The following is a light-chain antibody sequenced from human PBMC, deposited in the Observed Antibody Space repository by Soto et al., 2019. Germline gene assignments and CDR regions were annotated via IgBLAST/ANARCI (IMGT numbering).Light chain of an antibody. Sequence: IRMTQSPSSLSASAGDKVTITCRASQGISNFVAWYQHKVGKSPTLLIYAASALESGVPSRFSGSGSGTDFNLTISSLQPEDVATYYCQKYDSAPLAFGQGTKVELK. CDR1: QGISNF. J-gene: IGKJ1*01. CDR2: AAS. V-gene: IGKV1-27*01. CDR3: QKYDSAPLA.